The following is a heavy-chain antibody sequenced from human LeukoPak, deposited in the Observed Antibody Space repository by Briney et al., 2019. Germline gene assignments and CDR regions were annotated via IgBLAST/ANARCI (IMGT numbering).Heavy chain of an antibody. Sequence: PGGSLRLSCAASGFIFSSFGMHWVRQAPGKGLEWVAVISYDGSNKYYADSVKGRFIISRDNSNNTLYLQMNSLRAEDTAVFYCAKDYLGDGYNSGAFDFWGQGTMVTVSS. D-gene: IGHD5-24*01. V-gene: IGHV3-30*18. CDR3: AKDYLGDGYNSGAFDF. J-gene: IGHJ3*01. CDR1: GFIFSSFG. CDR2: ISYDGSNK.